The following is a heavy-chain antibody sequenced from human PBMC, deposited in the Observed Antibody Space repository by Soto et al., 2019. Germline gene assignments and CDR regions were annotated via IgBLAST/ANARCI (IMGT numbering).Heavy chain of an antibody. J-gene: IGHJ4*02. D-gene: IGHD6-19*01. CDR1: GFTFSSYA. CDR2: ISGSGGST. Sequence: EVQVLESGGGLVQPGGSLRLSCAASGFTFSSYAMNWVRQAPGKGLEWVSVISGSGGSTYYADSVKGRFTISRDNSKNTLYLQMNSLRAEDTAVYYCARRSSGWYFDYWSQGTLVTVSS. V-gene: IGHV3-23*01. CDR3: ARRSSGWYFDY.